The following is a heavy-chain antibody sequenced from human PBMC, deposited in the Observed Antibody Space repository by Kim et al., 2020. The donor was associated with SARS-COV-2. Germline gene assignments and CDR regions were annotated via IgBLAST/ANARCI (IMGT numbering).Heavy chain of an antibody. Sequence: GGSLRLSCAASGFSFSDSFMNWIRQTPGRGLEWVAYISGTGRNTKHADSVKGRFTISRDNAKNSLFLQMNGLRVEDSAVYYCARARSTTWAPFDPWGQG. J-gene: IGHJ5*02. CDR3: ARARSTTWAPFDP. CDR1: GFSFSDSF. V-gene: IGHV3-11*05. CDR2: ISGTGRNT. D-gene: IGHD2-2*01.